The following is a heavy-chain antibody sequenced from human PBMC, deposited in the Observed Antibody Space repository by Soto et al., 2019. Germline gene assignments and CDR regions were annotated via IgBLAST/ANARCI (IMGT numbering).Heavy chain of an antibody. CDR3: ARHGDGDDAFDI. Sequence: GESLKISCKGSGYSFTSYWISWVRQIPGKGLEWMGRIDPSDSYTNYSPSFQGHVTISADKSISTAYLQWSSLKASDTAMYYCARHGDGDDAFDIWGQGTMVTVSS. CDR1: GYSFTSYW. D-gene: IGHD3-3*01. CDR2: IDPSDSYT. J-gene: IGHJ3*02. V-gene: IGHV5-10-1*01.